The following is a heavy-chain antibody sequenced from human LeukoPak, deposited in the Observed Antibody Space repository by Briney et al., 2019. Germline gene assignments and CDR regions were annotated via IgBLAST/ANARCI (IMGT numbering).Heavy chain of an antibody. J-gene: IGHJ4*02. Sequence: GSLRLSCTASKFTFSHYGMQWVRQAPGKGLEWVAVISSDGSIKVYADSVKGRFTLSRDNSINTVDLQMNSLRAEDTAVYYCVKEYHSRGFGAYFDYWGQGTLVTVSS. CDR3: VKEYHSRGFGAYFDY. CDR1: KFTFSHYG. V-gene: IGHV3-30*18. D-gene: IGHD3-3*01. CDR2: ISSDGSIK.